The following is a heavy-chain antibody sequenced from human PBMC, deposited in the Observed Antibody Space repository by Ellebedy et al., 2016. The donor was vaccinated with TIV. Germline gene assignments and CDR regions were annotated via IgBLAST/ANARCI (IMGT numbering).Heavy chain of an antibody. CDR3: ARDPVGVGPAFDV. CDR1: GLTFSSHA. D-gene: IGHD4-23*01. V-gene: IGHV3-23*01. CDR2: ITESGCHT. J-gene: IGHJ3*01. Sequence: GESLKISCAASGLTFSSHAMSWVRQAPGKGLEWVSSITESGCHTYYADSVKGRFTISRDNSKDTLYLQRNSLRAEDTAIYYCARDPVGVGPAFDVWGQGTMVTVSS.